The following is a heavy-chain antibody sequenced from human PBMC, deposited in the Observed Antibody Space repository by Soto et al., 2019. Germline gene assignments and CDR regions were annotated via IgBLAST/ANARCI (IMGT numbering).Heavy chain of an antibody. CDR1: GGTFSSYR. CDR2: IVPIYRTA. J-gene: IGHJ4*02. CDR3: VRDSGAKLSSS. V-gene: IGHV1-69*13. D-gene: IGHD6-13*01. Sequence: SVKVSCKASGGTFSSYRINCVRQAPGRGLEWVGGIVPIYRTAEYAQKFQGRVTITADESARTSYMELRSLKSHDTAVYYCVRDSGAKLSSSWGQGTLVTVSS.